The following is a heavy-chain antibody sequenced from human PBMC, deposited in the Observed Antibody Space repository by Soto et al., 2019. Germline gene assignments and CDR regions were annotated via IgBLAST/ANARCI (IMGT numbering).Heavy chain of an antibody. Sequence: SETLSLTCTVSGGSISSYYWSWIRQPPGKGLEWIGYIYYSGSTNYNPSLKSRVTISVDTSRNQFSLKLSSVTAADTAVYYCARGMAAAAGAAIDYWCQGTLVTVSS. CDR2: IYYSGST. CDR1: GGSISSYY. D-gene: IGHD6-13*01. CDR3: ARGMAAAAGAAIDY. J-gene: IGHJ4*02. V-gene: IGHV4-59*01.